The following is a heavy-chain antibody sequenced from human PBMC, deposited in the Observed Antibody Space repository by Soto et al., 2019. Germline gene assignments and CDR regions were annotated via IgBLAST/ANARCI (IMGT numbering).Heavy chain of an antibody. Sequence: GGSLRLSCAASGFTFSSYLMSWVRQAPGKGLEWVANIKQDGSEKYYVDSVKGRFTISRDNAKNSLYLQMNSLRAEDTAVYYCARVSLITFGGVIVKYYYMDVWGKGTTVTVSS. CDR1: GFTFSSYL. CDR3: ARVSLITFGGVIVKYYYMDV. D-gene: IGHD3-16*02. V-gene: IGHV3-7*01. J-gene: IGHJ6*03. CDR2: IKQDGSEK.